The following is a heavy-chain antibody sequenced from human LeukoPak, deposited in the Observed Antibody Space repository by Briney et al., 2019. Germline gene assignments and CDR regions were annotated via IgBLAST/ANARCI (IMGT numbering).Heavy chain of an antibody. CDR1: GGSISSYY. Sequence: SETLSLTCTVSGGSISSYYWSWIQQPAGKGLEWIGRIYTSGSTNYNPSLKSRVTMSVDTSKNQFSLKLSSVTAADTAVYYCASSTPRCSSTSCHLVDAFDVWGQGTMVTVSS. J-gene: IGHJ3*01. V-gene: IGHV4-4*07. CDR2: IYTSGST. CDR3: ASSTPRCSSTSCHLVDAFDV. D-gene: IGHD2-2*01.